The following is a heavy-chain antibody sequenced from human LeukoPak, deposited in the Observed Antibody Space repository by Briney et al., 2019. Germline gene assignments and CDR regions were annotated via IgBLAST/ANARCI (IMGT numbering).Heavy chain of an antibody. CDR3: ARGIAVAGKGYYYYMDV. V-gene: IGHV3-30*04. Sequence: PGGSLRLSCAASGFTFSSYAMHWVRQAPGKGLEWVAVISYDGSNKYYADSVKGRFTISRDNSKNTLYLQMNSLRAEDTAVYYCARGIAVAGKGYYYYMDVWGKGTTVTISS. J-gene: IGHJ6*03. D-gene: IGHD6-19*01. CDR1: GFTFSSYA. CDR2: ISYDGSNK.